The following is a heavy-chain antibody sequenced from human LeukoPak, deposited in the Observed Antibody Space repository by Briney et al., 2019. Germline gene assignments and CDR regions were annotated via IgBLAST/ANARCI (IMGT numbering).Heavy chain of an antibody. CDR2: IYHSGST. V-gene: IGHV4-4*02. CDR1: GGSISSSNW. D-gene: IGHD6-13*01. J-gene: IGHJ4*02. CDR3: ASRPGSSWTFDY. Sequence: SGTLSLTCAVSGGSISSSNWWGWVRQPPGKGLEWIGEIYHSGSTNYNPSLKSRVAISVDKSKNQFSLKLSSVTAADTAVYYCASRPGSSWTFDYWGQGTLVTVSS.